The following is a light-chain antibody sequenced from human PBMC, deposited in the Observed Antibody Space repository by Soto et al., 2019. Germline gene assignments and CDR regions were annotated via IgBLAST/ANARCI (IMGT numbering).Light chain of an antibody. CDR2: DAS. CDR3: QQYYNWPRT. CDR1: QSISSY. Sequence: IVMPHSPATLSVSPVSIATLSCRASQSISSYLGWYQQKPGQAPRPLIYDASNRATGIPARFSGTGSGTEFTLTINSLQAEDSAVYYCQQYYNWPRTFGQGTQLEIK. J-gene: IGKJ5*01. V-gene: IGKV3D-15*01.